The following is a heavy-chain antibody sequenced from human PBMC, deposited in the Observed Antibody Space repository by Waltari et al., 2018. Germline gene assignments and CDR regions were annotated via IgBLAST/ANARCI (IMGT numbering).Heavy chain of an antibody. V-gene: IGHV4-61*02. D-gene: IGHD1-20*01. CDR3: AREITGTTDY. CDR1: GGSISSGSYY. J-gene: IGHJ4*02. Sequence: QVQLQESGPGLVKPSQTLSLTCTVSGGSISSGSYYWSWIRQPAGKGLEWIGRIYTSGSTNYNPSLKSRVTISVDTSKNPFSLKRSSGTAADTAVYYCAREITGTTDYWGQGTLVTVSS. CDR2: IYTSGST.